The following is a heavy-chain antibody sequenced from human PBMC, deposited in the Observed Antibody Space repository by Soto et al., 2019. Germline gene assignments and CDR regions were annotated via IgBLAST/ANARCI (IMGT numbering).Heavy chain of an antibody. CDR2: IWYDGSNK. V-gene: IGHV3-33*01. CDR1: GFTFSSYG. Sequence: PGGSLRLSCAASGFTFSSYGMHWVRQAPGKGLEWVAVIWYDGSNKYYADSVKGRFTISRDNSKNTLYLQMNSLRAEDTAVYYCARDENSGWYDAFAIWGQGTMVTV. CDR3: ARDENSGWYDAFAI. J-gene: IGHJ3*02. D-gene: IGHD6-19*01.